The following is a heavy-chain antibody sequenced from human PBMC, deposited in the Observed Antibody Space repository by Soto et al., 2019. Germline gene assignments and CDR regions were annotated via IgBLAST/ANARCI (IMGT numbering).Heavy chain of an antibody. Sequence: PSETLSLTCTISGGSISSYYWIWIRQPPGKGLEWIGYIYYSGSTDYNPSLKSRVTISVDTSKNQFSLKLSSVTASDTAVYYCARRYGGNLDYWGQGTLVTVSS. J-gene: IGHJ4*02. V-gene: IGHV4-59*08. D-gene: IGHD1-26*01. CDR2: IYYSGST. CDR3: ARRYGGNLDY. CDR1: GGSISSYY.